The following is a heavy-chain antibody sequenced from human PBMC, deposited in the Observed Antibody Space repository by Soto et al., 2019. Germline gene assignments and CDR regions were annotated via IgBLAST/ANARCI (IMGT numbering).Heavy chain of an antibody. CDR2: SYYSGST. V-gene: IGHV4-59*01. CDR3: ARDLGFGLATGGHDAFDI. J-gene: IGHJ3*02. CDR1: GGSISSYY. Sequence: QVQLQESGPGLVKPSETLSLTCTVSGGSISSYYWSWIRQRPGKGLEWIGYSYYSGSTNYNPSLKSRVTISVDTSKNQFSLKLSSVTAADTAVYYCARDLGFGLATGGHDAFDIWGQGTMVTVSS. D-gene: IGHD5-12*01.